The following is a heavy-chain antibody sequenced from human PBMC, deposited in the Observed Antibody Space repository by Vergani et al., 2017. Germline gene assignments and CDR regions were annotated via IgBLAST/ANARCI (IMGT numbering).Heavy chain of an antibody. CDR1: GGSISSYY. CDR3: ARDRGYCSGGSCLWYFYL. CDR2: RYTRGST. V-gene: IGHV4-4*07. J-gene: IGHJ2*01. D-gene: IGHD2-15*01. Sequence: QVQLQESGPGLVKPSETLILTCTVSGGSISSYYWSCIWQLAGKGLEWIGRRYTRGSTNYNPSLKSRVTLSVDTSKNQFSLKLSSVTAADTAVYYCARDRGYCSGGSCLWYFYLWGRGTLVTVSS.